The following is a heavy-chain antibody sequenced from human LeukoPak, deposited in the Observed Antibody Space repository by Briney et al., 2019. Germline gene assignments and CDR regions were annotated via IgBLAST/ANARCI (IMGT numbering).Heavy chain of an antibody. V-gene: IGHV3-20*04. D-gene: IGHD3-22*01. J-gene: IGHJ4*02. CDR1: GFTFDDYG. Sequence: PGGSLRLSCAASGFTFDDYGMSWVRQAPGKGLEWVSGINWNGGSTGYADSVKGRFTISRDNAKNSLYLQMNSLGAEDTALYYCVGGNRYYDSSGYSDPFDYWGQGTLVTVSS. CDR2: INWNGGST. CDR3: VGGNRYYDSSGYSDPFDY.